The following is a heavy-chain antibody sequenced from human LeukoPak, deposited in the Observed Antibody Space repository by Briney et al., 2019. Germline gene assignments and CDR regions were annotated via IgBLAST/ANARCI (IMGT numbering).Heavy chain of an antibody. CDR3: ARERYYYDSSGYLSLYNWFDP. Sequence: SETLSLTCTVSGYSISSGYYWGWIRQPPGKGLEWIGSLYHSGSTYYNPSLKSRVTISVDTSKNQFSLKLSSVTAADTAVYYCARERYYYDSSGYLSLYNWFDPWGQGTLVTVSS. CDR2: LYHSGST. J-gene: IGHJ5*02. V-gene: IGHV4-38-2*02. D-gene: IGHD3-22*01. CDR1: GYSISSGYY.